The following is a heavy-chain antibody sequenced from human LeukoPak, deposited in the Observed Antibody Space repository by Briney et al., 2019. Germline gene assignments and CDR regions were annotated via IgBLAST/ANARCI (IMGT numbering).Heavy chain of an antibody. CDR2: INSDGSST. D-gene: IGHD1-26*01. Sequence: GGSLRLSCAASGFTFSSYWMHWVRQAPGKGLVWVSRINSDGSSTSYADSVKGRFTISRDNAKNTLYLQVNSLRAEDTAVYYCARDSSLKSGSYLMGYWGQGTLVTVSS. CDR3: ARDSSLKSGSYLMGY. CDR1: GFTFSSYW. J-gene: IGHJ4*02. V-gene: IGHV3-74*01.